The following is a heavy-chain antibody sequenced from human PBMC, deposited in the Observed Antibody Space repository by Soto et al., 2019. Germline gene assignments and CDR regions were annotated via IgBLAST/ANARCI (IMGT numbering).Heavy chain of an antibody. D-gene: IGHD3-10*01. Sequence: SVKVSCKASGGTFSSYAISWVRQAPGQGLEWMGGIIPIFGTANYAQKFQGRVTITADKSTSTAYMELSSLRSEDTAVYYCGWGKRGPHGMDVWGEGTTVTVYS. J-gene: IGHJ6*04. CDR1: GGTFSSYA. CDR2: IIPIFGTA. CDR3: GWGKRGPHGMDV. V-gene: IGHV1-69*06.